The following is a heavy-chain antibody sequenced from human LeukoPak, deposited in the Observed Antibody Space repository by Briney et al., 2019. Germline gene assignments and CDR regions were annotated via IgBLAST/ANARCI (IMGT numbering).Heavy chain of an antibody. CDR3: ARDSGYYYYYYGMDV. V-gene: IGHV4-31*03. J-gene: IGHJ6*02. CDR1: GGSISSGGYY. D-gene: IGHD5-12*01. Sequence: SETLSLTCTVSGGSISSGGYYWSWIRQHPGKGLEWIGYIYYSGSTYYNPSLKSRVTISVDTSKNQFSLKLSSVTAADTAVYYCARDSGYYYYYYGMDVWGQGTTVTVSS. CDR2: IYYSGST.